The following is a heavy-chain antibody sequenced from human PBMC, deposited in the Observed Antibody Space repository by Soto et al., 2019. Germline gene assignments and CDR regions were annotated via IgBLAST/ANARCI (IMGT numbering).Heavy chain of an antibody. Sequence: QVQLVQSGAEVKRPGSSVKVSCKASGDTFNFYSINCVRQAPGLGLEWMGRVNPIVRMSNYARQFQGRVTMTADKSTSTAYMELSSLRSEDTAIYYCASSYGSGYRAIDYGGQGALVTVAS. V-gene: IGHV1-69*02. J-gene: IGHJ4*02. CDR1: GDTFNFYS. CDR2: VNPIVRMS. CDR3: ASSYGSGYRAIDY. D-gene: IGHD3-10*01.